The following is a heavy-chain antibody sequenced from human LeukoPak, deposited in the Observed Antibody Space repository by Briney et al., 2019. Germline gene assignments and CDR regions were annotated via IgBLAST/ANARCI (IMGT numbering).Heavy chain of an antibody. CDR2: ISYDGSNK. D-gene: IGHD6-13*01. CDR3: AKILGGSSWYRAWVGYYYGMDV. Sequence: GRSLRLSCAASGFTFSSYGMHWVRQAPGKGLEWVAVISYDGSNKYYADSVKGRFTISRDNSKNTLYLQMNSLRAEDTAVYYCAKILGGSSWYRAWVGYYYGMDVLGQGTTVTVSS. V-gene: IGHV3-30*18. J-gene: IGHJ6*02. CDR1: GFTFSSYG.